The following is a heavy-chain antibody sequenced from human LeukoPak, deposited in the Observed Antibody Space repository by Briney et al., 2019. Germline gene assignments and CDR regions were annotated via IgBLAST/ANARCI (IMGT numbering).Heavy chain of an antibody. CDR1: GFMLSGSA. Sequence: PGGSLRLSCAASGFMLSGSAMNWVRQAPGKGLEWVSYISSSGSTIYYADSVKGRFTISRDNAKNSLYLQMNSLRAEDTAVYYCARQLSYSSGEDYWGQGTLVTVSS. D-gene: IGHD3-10*01. CDR2: ISSSGSTI. V-gene: IGHV3-48*04. CDR3: ARQLSYSSGEDY. J-gene: IGHJ4*02.